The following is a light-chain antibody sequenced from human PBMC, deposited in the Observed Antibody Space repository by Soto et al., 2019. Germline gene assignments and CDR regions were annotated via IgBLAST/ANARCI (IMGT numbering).Light chain of an antibody. Sequence: EIVLTQSPGTLSLSPGARASLSCRASQSVSSTYLAWYQQKPGQAPRLLIYSTSRSDTGIPDRFSGSGSGTDFTLTISRLEPEDLAVYYCQQYGTSILFIFGRGNKVDIK. V-gene: IGKV3-20*01. CDR1: QSVSSTY. CDR2: STS. J-gene: IGKJ3*01. CDR3: QQYGTSILFI.